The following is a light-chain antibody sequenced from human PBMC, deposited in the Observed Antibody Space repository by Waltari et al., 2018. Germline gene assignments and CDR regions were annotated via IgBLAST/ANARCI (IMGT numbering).Light chain of an antibody. CDR1: LYLNSW. Sequence: DIQMTHSPSTLSASIGDSFAITCPPRLYLNSWVAWYQQKPGKAHKYLIYKASSLESGVPSRFSGRGSGTEFTLTISSLQPDDFTTYYCQQYISDPYTFGQGTKLEI. V-gene: IGKV1-5*03. J-gene: IGKJ2*01. CDR3: QQYISDPYT. CDR2: KAS.